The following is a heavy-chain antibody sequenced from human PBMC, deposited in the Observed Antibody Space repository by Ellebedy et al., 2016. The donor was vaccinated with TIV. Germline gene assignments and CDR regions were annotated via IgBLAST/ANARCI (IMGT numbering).Heavy chain of an antibody. CDR2: IYYSGST. CDR3: ARPTTRRYFDY. J-gene: IGHJ4*02. V-gene: IGHV4-61*01. CDR1: GGSVSSGSYY. Sequence: SETLSLXXTVSGGSVSSGSYYWSWIRQPPGKGLEWIGYIYYSGSTNYNPSLKSRVTISVDTSKNQFSLKLSSVTAADTAVYYCARPTTRRYFDYWGQGTLVTVSS. D-gene: IGHD1-1*01.